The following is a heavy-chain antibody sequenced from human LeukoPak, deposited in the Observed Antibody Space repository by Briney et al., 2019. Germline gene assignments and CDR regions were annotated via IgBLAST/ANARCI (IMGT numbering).Heavy chain of an antibody. Sequence: PSETLTLTCTVSGGSLTSSYWSWIRQPPGKGLEWIGYIFYSGSTNYNPSLKSRVTISIDTSKNQFSLKLSSVTAADTAVYYCAERGYYYDSSGYRYYFDYWGQGTLVTVSS. V-gene: IGHV4-59*12. J-gene: IGHJ4*02. CDR1: GGSLTSSY. CDR2: IFYSGST. D-gene: IGHD3-22*01. CDR3: AERGYYYDSSGYRYYFDY.